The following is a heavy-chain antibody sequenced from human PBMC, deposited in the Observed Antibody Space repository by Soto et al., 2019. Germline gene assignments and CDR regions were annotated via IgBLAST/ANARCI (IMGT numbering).Heavy chain of an antibody. Sequence: QVQLQESGPGLVKPSETLSLTCTVSGGSISSYYWSWIRQPAGKGLEWIGRIYTSGSTNYNPSLKRRFTMSVDTSKYQCSLKLSSVTAADAAVYYCARSYYDFWSGQHMKFDPWGQGTLVTVSS. CDR3: ARSYYDFWSGQHMKFDP. CDR2: IYTSGST. J-gene: IGHJ5*02. CDR1: GGSISSYY. D-gene: IGHD3-3*01. V-gene: IGHV4-4*07.